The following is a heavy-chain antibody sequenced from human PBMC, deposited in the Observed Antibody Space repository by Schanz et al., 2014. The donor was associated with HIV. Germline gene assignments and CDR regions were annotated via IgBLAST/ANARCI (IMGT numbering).Heavy chain of an antibody. Sequence: QVQLVESGGGVVQPGRSLRLSCAASGFTFRNYGMHWVRQAPGKGLEWVARISPDGDTQHYADSLKGRFTISRDNFKNTLDLQMDSLRPDDTAVYYCAKGYTSSSVFNLWGRGTLVTVSS. CDR1: GFTFRNYG. V-gene: IGHV3-30*18. D-gene: IGHD6-6*01. J-gene: IGHJ2*01. CDR3: AKGYTSSSVFNL. CDR2: ISPDGDTQ.